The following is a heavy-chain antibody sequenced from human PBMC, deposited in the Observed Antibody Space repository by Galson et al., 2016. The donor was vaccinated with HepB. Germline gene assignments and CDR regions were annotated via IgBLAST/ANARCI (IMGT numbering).Heavy chain of an antibody. Sequence: SETLSLTCSVSGVSISSYSWTWIRQPPGKGLEWIGSISNIGNTNYSPSLKSRVPISLDTSKNHFSLNLNSVTAADTAVYYCARLYPHGTSWPFDYWGQGSLV. V-gene: IGHV4-4*09. D-gene: IGHD6-13*01. CDR1: GVSISSYS. CDR3: ARLYPHGTSWPFDY. CDR2: ISNIGNT. J-gene: IGHJ4*02.